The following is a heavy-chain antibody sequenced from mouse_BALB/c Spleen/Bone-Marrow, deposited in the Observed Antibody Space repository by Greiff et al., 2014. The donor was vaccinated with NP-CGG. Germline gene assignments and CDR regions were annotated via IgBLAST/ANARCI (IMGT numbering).Heavy chain of an antibody. CDR3: ARSWDY. J-gene: IGHJ2*01. V-gene: IGHV1-26*01. D-gene: IGHD4-1*01. Sequence: VQLQQSGPDLVKPGASVKISCKASGYSFTGYYMHWVKQSHVKSLEWIGRINPYNGATTYNQDFKDRASLTVDKSSSTAYMELHSLTSEDSAVYYCARSWDYWGQGTTLAVSS. CDR2: INPYNGAT. CDR1: GYSFTGYY.